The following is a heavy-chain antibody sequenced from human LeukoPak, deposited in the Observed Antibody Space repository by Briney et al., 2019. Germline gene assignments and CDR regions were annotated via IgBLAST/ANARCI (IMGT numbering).Heavy chain of an antibody. CDR1: GYTFTAYY. CDR3: ARGGYSSSLYDY. CDR2: INPINPNSDDI. D-gene: IGHD6-13*01. J-gene: IGHJ4*02. Sequence: ASVRVSCKTSGYTFTAYYMHWVRQAPGQGLEWRGWINPINPNSDDIHYAQKFRGRVTMTRDTSISTAYVELSSLRADDTAVYYCARGGYSSSLYDYWGQGTLVTVSS. V-gene: IGHV1-2*02.